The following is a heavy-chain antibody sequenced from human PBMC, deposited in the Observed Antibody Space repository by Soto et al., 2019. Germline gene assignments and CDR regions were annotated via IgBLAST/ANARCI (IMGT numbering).Heavy chain of an antibody. D-gene: IGHD2-2*01. J-gene: IGHJ4*02. CDR2: IYWADDK. Sequence: QIALKESGPTLVKPTQTLTLTCTFSGFSITGNGEGVGWIRQPPGKALEWLALIYWADDKRYSPSLRNRLTITLDNSKDQVIFTMPDMGPADTATYYCAHGYVQLLATFHYFDSWGQGTQVTVSS. CDR1: GFSITGNGEG. CDR3: AHGYVQLLATFHYFDS. V-gene: IGHV2-5*02.